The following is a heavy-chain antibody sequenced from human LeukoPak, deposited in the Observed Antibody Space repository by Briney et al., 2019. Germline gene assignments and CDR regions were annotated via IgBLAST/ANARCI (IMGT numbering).Heavy chain of an antibody. CDR2: IIPIFGTA. V-gene: IGHV1-69*05. CDR3: AREVGSSTSLYYYYYMDV. CDR1: GGTFSSYA. D-gene: IGHD2-2*01. J-gene: IGHJ6*03. Sequence: SVKVSCKASGGTFSSYAISWVRQAPGQGLEWMGGIIPIFGTANYAQKFQGRVTITTDESTSTAYMELSSLRSEDTAVYYCAREVGSSTSLYYYYYMDVWGKGTTVTVSS.